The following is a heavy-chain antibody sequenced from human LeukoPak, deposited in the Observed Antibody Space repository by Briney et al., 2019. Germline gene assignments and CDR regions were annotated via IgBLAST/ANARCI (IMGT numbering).Heavy chain of an antibody. CDR3: ARGGQQLGFDY. CDR2: INAGNGNT. Sequence: ASVKVSCKASGYTFTSYGISWVRQAPGQRLEWMGWINAGNGNTKYSQKFQGRVTITRDTSASTAYMELSSLRSEDTAVYYCARGGQQLGFDYWGQGTLVTVSS. J-gene: IGHJ4*02. V-gene: IGHV1-3*01. D-gene: IGHD6-13*01. CDR1: GYTFTSYG.